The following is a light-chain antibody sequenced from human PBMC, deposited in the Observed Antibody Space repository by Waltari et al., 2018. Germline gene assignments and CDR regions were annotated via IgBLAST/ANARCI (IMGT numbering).Light chain of an antibody. CDR3: AAWDDRLRGRV. CDR2: RSD. J-gene: IGLJ3*02. Sequence: QSVLTQPPSASGTPGPRVTISCSGSRSNIGSTYIFWYQQLPGTAPKLLIYRSDQRPSGVPDRFSGSKSGTSASLAISGLRSEDEADYYCAAWDDRLRGRVFGGGTKLTVL. CDR1: RSNIGSTY. V-gene: IGLV1-47*01.